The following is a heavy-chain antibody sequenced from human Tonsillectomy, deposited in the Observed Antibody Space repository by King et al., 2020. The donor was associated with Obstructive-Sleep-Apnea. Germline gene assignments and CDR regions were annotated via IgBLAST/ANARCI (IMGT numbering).Heavy chain of an antibody. Sequence: QLVQSGADVKEPGASVQVPCKTSGYTFTRSYMHWVRQAAGQGLEWMVIINLNGVSTTAVPRFRGRVTMTRDTSTSTVYMDLSSLRFEDTAVYYCTRGDQLLSSFDYWGQGTLVTVSS. CDR1: GYTFTRSY. CDR2: INLNGVST. CDR3: TRGDQLLSSFDY. D-gene: IGHD3-22*01. J-gene: IGHJ4*02. V-gene: IGHV1-46*01.